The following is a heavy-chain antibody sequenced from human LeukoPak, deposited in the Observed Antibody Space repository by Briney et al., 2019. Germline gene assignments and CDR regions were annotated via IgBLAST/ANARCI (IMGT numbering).Heavy chain of an antibody. V-gene: IGHV1-8*01. D-gene: IGHD6-19*01. J-gene: IGHJ1*01. Sequence: GASVKVSCKASGYTFTSYDINWVRQATGQGLEWMGWMNPNNGNTDYAQKFQGRVTLTRNTSISTAYMELSSLRSEDTAMYYCTRGGPVAGTHKYFQHWGQGTLVTLSS. CDR3: TRGGPVAGTHKYFQH. CDR1: GYTFTSYD. CDR2: MNPNNGNT.